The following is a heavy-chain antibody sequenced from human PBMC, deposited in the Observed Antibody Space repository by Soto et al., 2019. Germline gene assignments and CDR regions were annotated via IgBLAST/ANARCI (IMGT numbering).Heavy chain of an antibody. V-gene: IGHV4-59*01. CDR1: GGSISTYY. D-gene: IGHD4-17*01. J-gene: IGHJ6*02. CDR3: GRSGPGDSLFCYYHGMDV. Sequence: PSETLSLTCTVSGGSISTYYWRWIRQAPGKGLEWIGYIYYSGGTEYNPSLRSRATVSVDTSKKQYSLNMNSVTAADTAVYYCGRSGPGDSLFCYYHGMDVWGQGTTVTVSS. CDR2: IYYSGGT.